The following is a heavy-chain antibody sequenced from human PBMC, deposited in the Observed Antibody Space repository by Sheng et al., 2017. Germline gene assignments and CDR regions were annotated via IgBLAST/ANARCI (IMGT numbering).Heavy chain of an antibody. CDR3: ARISAGRDAFDI. CDR2: IYYSGST. J-gene: IGHJ3*02. V-gene: IGHV4-39*07. Sequence: QLQLQESGPGLVKPSETLSLTCTVSGGSISSSSYYWDWIRQPPGKGLEWIGSIYYSGSTYYNPSLKSRVTISVDTSKNQFSLKLSSVTAADTAVYYCARISAGRDAFDIWGQGTMVTVSS. CDR1: GGSISSSSYY. D-gene: IGHD6-19*01.